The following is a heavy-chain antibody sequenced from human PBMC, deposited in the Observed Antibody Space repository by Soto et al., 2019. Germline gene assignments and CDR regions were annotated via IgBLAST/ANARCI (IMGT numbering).Heavy chain of an antibody. Sequence: LSLTCAVYGGSFSGYYWSWIRQPPGKGLEWIGEINHSGSTNYNPSLKSRVTISVDTSKNQFSLKLSSVTAADTAVYYCARARRGYSYGHFDYWGQGTLVTVSS. V-gene: IGHV4-34*01. D-gene: IGHD5-18*01. CDR2: INHSGST. J-gene: IGHJ4*02. CDR3: ARARRGYSYGHFDY. CDR1: GGSFSGYY.